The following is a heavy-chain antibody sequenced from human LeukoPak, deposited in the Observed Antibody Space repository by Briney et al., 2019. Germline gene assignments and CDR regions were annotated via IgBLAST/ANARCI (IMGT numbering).Heavy chain of an antibody. CDR1: GGSISIYY. CDR3: ARYTAGNWFDP. CDR2: IYYSGST. Sequence: SETLSLTCTVSGGSISIYYWSWIRQPPGKGLEWIGYIYYSGSTNYNPSLKSRVTISVDTSKNQFSLKLSSVTAADTPVYHCARYTAGNWFDPWGQGTLVTVSS. V-gene: IGHV4-59*08. D-gene: IGHD2-2*02. J-gene: IGHJ5*02.